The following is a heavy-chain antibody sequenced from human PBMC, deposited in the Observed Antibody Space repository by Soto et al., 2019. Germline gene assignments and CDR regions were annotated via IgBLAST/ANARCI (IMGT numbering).Heavy chain of an antibody. J-gene: IGHJ4*02. CDR2: MNPNSGNT. CDR3: ARGAGSGWYEYFDY. D-gene: IGHD6-19*01. Sequence: GASVKVSCKASGYTFTSYDINWVRQATGQGLEWMGWMNPNSGNTGYAQKFQGRVTMTTDTSTSTAYMELSGLRSDDTAVYYCARGAGSGWYEYFDYWGQGTLVTVSS. V-gene: IGHV1-8*01. CDR1: GYTFTSYD.